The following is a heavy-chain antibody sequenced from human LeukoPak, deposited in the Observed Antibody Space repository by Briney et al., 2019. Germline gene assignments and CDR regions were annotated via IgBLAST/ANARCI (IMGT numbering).Heavy chain of an antibody. D-gene: IGHD6-6*01. Sequence: PSETLSLTCTVSGGSISSGSYFWSWIRQPAGKGLEWIGRIYTSGSTNYNPSLKSRVTISVDTSKNQFSLKLSSVTAADTAVYYCAREYSSSSGYYYYYMDVWGKGTTVTVSS. CDR3: AREYSSSSGYYYYYMDV. V-gene: IGHV4-61*02. J-gene: IGHJ6*03. CDR1: GGSISSGSYF. CDR2: IYTSGST.